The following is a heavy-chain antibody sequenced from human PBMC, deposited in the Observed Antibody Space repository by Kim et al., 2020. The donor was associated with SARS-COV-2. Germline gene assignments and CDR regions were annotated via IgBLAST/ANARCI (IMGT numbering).Heavy chain of an antibody. J-gene: IGHJ4*02. V-gene: IGHV1-2*02. D-gene: IGHD2-15*01. CDR2: T. CDR3: ARDKAAAPFDY. Sequence: TNYAQKFQGRVTMTRDTSISTAYMELSRLRSDDTAVYYCARDKAAAPFDYWGQGTLVTVSS.